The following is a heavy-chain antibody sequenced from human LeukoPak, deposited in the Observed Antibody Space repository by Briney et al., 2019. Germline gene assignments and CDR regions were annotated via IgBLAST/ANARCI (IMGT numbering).Heavy chain of an antibody. CDR2: ISSSSSYI. Sequence: GGSLRLSCAASGFTFSSYSMNWVRQAPGKGLEGVSSISSSSSYIYYADSVKGRFTISRDNAKNSLYLQMNSLRAEDTAVYYCARAGASYYYYYGMDVWGQGTTVTVSS. V-gene: IGHV3-21*01. CDR3: ARAGASYYYYYGMDV. D-gene: IGHD3-10*01. CDR1: GFTFSSYS. J-gene: IGHJ6*02.